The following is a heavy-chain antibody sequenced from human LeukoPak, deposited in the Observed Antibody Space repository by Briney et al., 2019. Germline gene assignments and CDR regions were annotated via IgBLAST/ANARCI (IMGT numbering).Heavy chain of an antibody. CDR2: ISSSGSTI. CDR3: AREGDFWSGYFHNYYYYGMDV. CDR1: GFTFSDYY. J-gene: IGHJ6*02. V-gene: IGHV3-11*01. D-gene: IGHD3-3*01. Sequence: GGSLRLSCAASGFTFSDYYMSWIRQAPGKGLEWVSYISSSGSTIYYADAAKGRFTISRDNAKNSLYLQMNSLRAEDTAVYYCAREGDFWSGYFHNYYYYGMDVWGQGTTVTVSS.